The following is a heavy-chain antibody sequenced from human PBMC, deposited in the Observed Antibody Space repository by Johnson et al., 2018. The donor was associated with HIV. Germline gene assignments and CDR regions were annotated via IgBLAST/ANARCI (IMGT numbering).Heavy chain of an antibody. CDR3: ARDKGRRGAFDI. D-gene: IGHD3-10*01. V-gene: IGHV3-9*01. Sequence: VQLVESGGGLVKPGGSLRLSCAASGFTFDDYAMHWVRQAPGKGLEWVSGISWNSGSIGYADSVKGRFTISRDNAKNSLYLQMNSLRAEDTAVYYCARDKGRRGAFDIWGQGTMVTVSS. J-gene: IGHJ3*02. CDR1: GFTFDDYA. CDR2: ISWNSGSI.